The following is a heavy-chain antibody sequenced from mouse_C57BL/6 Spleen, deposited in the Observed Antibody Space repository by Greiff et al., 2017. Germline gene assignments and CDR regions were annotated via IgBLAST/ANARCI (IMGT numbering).Heavy chain of an antibody. CDR3: ARDYYGSSYGPQYFDV. V-gene: IGHV1-64*01. Sequence: QVQLQQPGAELVKPGASVKLSCKASGYTFTSYWMHWVKQRPGQGLEWIGMIHPNSGSTNYNEKFKSKATLTVDKSSSTAYMQLSSLTSEDSAVYYCARDYYGSSYGPQYFDVWGTGTTVTVSS. CDR2: IHPNSGST. D-gene: IGHD1-1*01. J-gene: IGHJ1*03. CDR1: GYTFTSYW.